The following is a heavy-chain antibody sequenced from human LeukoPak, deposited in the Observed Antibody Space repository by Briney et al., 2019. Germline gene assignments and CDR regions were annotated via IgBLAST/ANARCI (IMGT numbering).Heavy chain of an antibody. CDR3: ARDGDYCSGGSCDLYYFDY. Sequence: GASVTVSCKASGYTFTGYYMHWVRQAPGQGLEGMGWINPNSGGTNYAQKFQGRVTMTRDTSISTAYMELSRLRSDDTAVYYCARDGDYCSGGSCDLYYFDYGGQGTRVTV. CDR1: GYTFTGYY. D-gene: IGHD2-15*01. J-gene: IGHJ4*02. CDR2: INPNSGGT. V-gene: IGHV1-2*02.